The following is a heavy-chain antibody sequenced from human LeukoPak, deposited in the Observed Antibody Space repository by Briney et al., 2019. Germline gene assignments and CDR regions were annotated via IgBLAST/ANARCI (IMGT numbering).Heavy chain of an antibody. D-gene: IGHD1-20*01. CDR2: IKSKADGETI. CDR3: STLTSRGLSDS. CDR1: GFTFSKAL. Sequence: GALRLSCAASGFTFSKALMGWVRQAPGKGLEWVGRIKSKADGETIDYAAPVKGRFTFSRDDSKNMLYLQMNSLKSEDTAVYYCSTLTSRGLSDSWGQGTLVTVSS. V-gene: IGHV3-15*01. J-gene: IGHJ4*02.